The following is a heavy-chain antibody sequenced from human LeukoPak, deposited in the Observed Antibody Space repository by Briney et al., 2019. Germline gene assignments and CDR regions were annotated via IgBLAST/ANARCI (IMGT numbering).Heavy chain of an antibody. J-gene: IGHJ4*02. D-gene: IGHD3-3*01. CDR1: GGSFSGYY. CDR3: ARGEVMIDY. Sequence: SETLSLTCVVYGGSFSGYYWSWIRQPPGKGLEWIGEINHSGSTNYNPSLKSRVTISVDTSKNQFSLKLSSVTAADTAVYYCARGEVMIDYWGQGTLVTVSS. V-gene: IGHV4-34*01. CDR2: INHSGST.